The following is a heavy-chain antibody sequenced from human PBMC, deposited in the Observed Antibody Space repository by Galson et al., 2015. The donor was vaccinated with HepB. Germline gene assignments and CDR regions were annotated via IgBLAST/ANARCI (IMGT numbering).Heavy chain of an antibody. J-gene: IGHJ4*02. CDR3: ARLRSPSSHFDY. V-gene: IGHV5-51*01. CDR2: TYPGDSDT. CDR1: GYTFTIYW. Sequence: QSGAEVKKPGESLKISCKVSGYTFTIYWIGWVRQMPGKGLEWMGITYPGDSDTRYSPSFRGQVSISADKSISTAYLQWSSPKASDTAMYYCARLRSPSSHFDYWGQGTLVTVSS. D-gene: IGHD1-26*01.